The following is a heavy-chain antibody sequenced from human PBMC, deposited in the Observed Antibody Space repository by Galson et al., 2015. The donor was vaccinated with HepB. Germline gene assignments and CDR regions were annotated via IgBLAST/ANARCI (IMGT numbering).Heavy chain of an antibody. CDR2: ISGSSSTI. V-gene: IGHV3-48*01. CDR3: ARREKTGGSALFDY. CDR1: GFTFSSYS. Sequence: SLRLSCAASGFTFSSYSMNWVRQAPGKGLEWVSYISGSSSTIYYADSVKGRFIISRDSAKNSLYLQMNSLRAEDTAVYYCARREKTGGSALFDYWGQGTLVTVSS. J-gene: IGHJ4*02. D-gene: IGHD1-26*01.